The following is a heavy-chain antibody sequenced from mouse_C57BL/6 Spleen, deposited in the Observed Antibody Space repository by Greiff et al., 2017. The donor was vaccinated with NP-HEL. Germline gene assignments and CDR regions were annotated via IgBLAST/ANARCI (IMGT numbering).Heavy chain of an antibody. CDR3: ARRRGYYDFDY. D-gene: IGHD2-3*01. CDR1: GYTFTSYW. Sequence: QVQLKQPGAELVMPGASVKLSCKASGYTFTSYWMHWVKQRPGQGLEWIGEIDPSDSYTNYNQKFKGKSTLTVDKSSSTAYMQLSSLTSEDSAVYYCARRRGYYDFDYWGQGTTLTVSS. J-gene: IGHJ2*01. V-gene: IGHV1-69*01. CDR2: IDPSDSYT.